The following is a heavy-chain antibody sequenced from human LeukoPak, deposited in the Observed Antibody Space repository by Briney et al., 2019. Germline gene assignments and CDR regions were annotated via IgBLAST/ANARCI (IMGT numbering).Heavy chain of an antibody. D-gene: IGHD6-13*01. CDR3: ARDQTYSSSWYRWFDP. CDR2: IYYSGST. J-gene: IGHJ5*02. CDR1: GGSISSYY. V-gene: IGHV4-59*01. Sequence: SETLSLTCTVSGGSISSYYWSWIRQPPGKGLEWIGYIYYSGSTNYNPSLKSRVTISVDTSKNQFSLKLSSVTAADTAVYYRARDQTYSSSWYRWFDPWGQGTLVTVSS.